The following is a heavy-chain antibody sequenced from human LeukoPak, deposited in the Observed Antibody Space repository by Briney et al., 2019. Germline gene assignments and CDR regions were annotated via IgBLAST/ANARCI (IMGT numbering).Heavy chain of an antibody. Sequence: ASVKVSCKASGYTFTGYYMHWVRQAPGQGLEWMGWINPNSGGTNYAQKFQGRVTMTRDTSISTAYMELSRLRSDDTAVYYCARALQLWSPPFDYWGQGTLVTVSS. CDR3: ARALQLWSPPFDY. D-gene: IGHD5-18*01. CDR1: GYTFTGYY. J-gene: IGHJ4*02. V-gene: IGHV1-2*02. CDR2: INPNSGGT.